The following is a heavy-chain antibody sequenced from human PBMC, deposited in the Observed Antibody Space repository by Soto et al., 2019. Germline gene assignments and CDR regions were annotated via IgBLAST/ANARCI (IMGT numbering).Heavy chain of an antibody. J-gene: IGHJ6*02. CDR1: GGTLTNYA. V-gene: IGHV1-69*13. CDR3: ARERSVGYCITTTCPKPFYYYAMDV. D-gene: IGHD2-2*01. CDR2: IIPVFGTP. Sequence: ASVKVSCKASGGTLTNYAFSWVRQAPGQGLEWMGGIIPVFGTPDYAQKFQGRVTITADESTRTASMELSSLRSDDTAVYYCARERSVGYCITTTCPKPFYYYAMDVWGQGTTVTVSS.